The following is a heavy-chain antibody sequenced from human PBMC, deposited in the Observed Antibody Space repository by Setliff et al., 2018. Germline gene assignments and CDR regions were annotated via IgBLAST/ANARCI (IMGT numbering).Heavy chain of an antibody. CDR3: ASQYSVGWPPVDN. V-gene: IGHV3-74*01. D-gene: IGHD1-26*01. J-gene: IGHJ4*02. CDR2: VNGDGSST. CDR1: TFTLGTYS. Sequence: GGSLRLSCAASTFTLGTYSMHWVRQAPGKGLVWVSRVNGDGSSTVYADSVKGRFTISRDNAENTLYLQMNGLRAEDTAVYYCASQYSVGWPPVDNWGQGTLVTVSS.